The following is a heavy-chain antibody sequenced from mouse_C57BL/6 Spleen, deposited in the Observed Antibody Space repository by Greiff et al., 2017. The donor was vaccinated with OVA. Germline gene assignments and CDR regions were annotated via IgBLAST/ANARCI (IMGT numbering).Heavy chain of an antibody. CDR3: ARKDYYGSSYDAMDY. CDR1: GYTFTSYW. D-gene: IGHD1-1*01. V-gene: IGHV1-64*01. Sequence: QVQLQQPGAELVKPGASVKLSCKASGYTFTSYWMHWVKQRPGQGLEWIGMIHPNGGSTNYNEKFKSKATLTVDKSSSTAYMQLSSLTSEDSAVYYCARKDYYGSSYDAMDYWGQGTSVTVSS. J-gene: IGHJ4*01. CDR2: IHPNGGST.